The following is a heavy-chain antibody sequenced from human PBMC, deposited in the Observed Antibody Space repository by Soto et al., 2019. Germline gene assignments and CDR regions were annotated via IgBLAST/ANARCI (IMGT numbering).Heavy chain of an antibody. J-gene: IGHJ4*02. CDR2: ISYDGSNK. CDR3: ARPYCSGGSCPYYFDY. V-gene: IGHV3-30-3*01. D-gene: IGHD2-15*01. CDR1: GFTFSSYA. Sequence: VQLLESGGGLVQPGGSLRLSCAASGFTFSSYAMSWVRQAPGKGLEWVAVISYDGSNKYYADSVKGRFTISRDNSKNTLYLQMNSLRAEDTAVYYCARPYCSGGSCPYYFDYWGQGTLVTVSS.